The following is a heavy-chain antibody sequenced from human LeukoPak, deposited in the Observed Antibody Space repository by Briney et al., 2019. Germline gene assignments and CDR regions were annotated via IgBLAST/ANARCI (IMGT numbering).Heavy chain of an antibody. V-gene: IGHV3-30-3*01. CDR3: ARSKAAAGRAPGDY. Sequence: QPGGSLRLSCAASGFTFTNFAMHWVRQAPGKGLEWVAVISYDGSNKYYADSVKGRFTISRDNSKNTLYLQMNSLRAEDTAVYYCARSKAAAGRAPGDYWGQGTLVTVSS. CDR1: GFTFTNFA. J-gene: IGHJ4*02. CDR2: ISYDGSNK. D-gene: IGHD6-13*01.